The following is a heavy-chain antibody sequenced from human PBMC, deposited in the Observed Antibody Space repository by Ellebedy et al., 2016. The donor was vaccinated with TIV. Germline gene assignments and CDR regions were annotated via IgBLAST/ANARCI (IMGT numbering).Heavy chain of an antibody. Sequence: MPSETLSLTCAVYGGSFSGYYWSWIRQLPGKGLEWIGEVNPSGSTNYNPSLKSRVTISVDTSKNQFSLKLRSVTAADTAVYYRARDPYCGGDCPNDAFDIWGQGTMVTVSS. CDR2: VNPSGST. D-gene: IGHD2-21*02. CDR1: GGSFSGYY. J-gene: IGHJ3*02. CDR3: ARDPYCGGDCPNDAFDI. V-gene: IGHV4-34*01.